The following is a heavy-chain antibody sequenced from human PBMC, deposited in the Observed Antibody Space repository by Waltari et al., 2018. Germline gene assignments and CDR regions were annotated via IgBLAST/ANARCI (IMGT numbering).Heavy chain of an antibody. CDR2: IYSVGST. CDR3: ARGSIAASGTFDY. J-gene: IGHJ4*02. V-gene: IGHV3-53*01. D-gene: IGHD6-13*01. Sequence: EVQLVESGGNLIKPGGSLRLSCAASGFSVSGNYMSWVRQAPGKGLECVSFIYSVGSTYYADSVKGRFTISRDNSKNTLYLQMNSLRAEDTAVYYCARGSIAASGTFDYWGQGTLVTVSS. CDR1: GFSVSGNY.